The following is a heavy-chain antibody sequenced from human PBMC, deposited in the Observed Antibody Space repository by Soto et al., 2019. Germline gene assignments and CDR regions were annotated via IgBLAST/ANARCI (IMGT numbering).Heavy chain of an antibody. CDR2: ISSSSSYI. J-gene: IGHJ4*02. CDR3: ASLIAVALNDY. D-gene: IGHD6-19*01. V-gene: IGHV3-21*01. CDR1: GFTFSSYS. Sequence: GGSLRLSYAASGFTFSSYSMNWVRQAPGKGLEWVSSISSSSSYIYYADSVKGRFTISRDNAKNSLYLQMNSLRAEDTAVYYCASLIAVALNDYWGQGTLVTVSS.